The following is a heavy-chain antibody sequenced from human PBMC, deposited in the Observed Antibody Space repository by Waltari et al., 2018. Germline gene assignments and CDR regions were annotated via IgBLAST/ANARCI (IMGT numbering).Heavy chain of an antibody. CDR2: VLGSGRT. CDR3: ARDRGRGLYLDT. J-gene: IGHJ4*02. CDR1: GDSMRNNW. D-gene: IGHD2-15*01. V-gene: IGHV4-4*02. Sequence: QLQLQESGPGLVKPSGTLSLIWAVSGDSMRNNWWSWVRQSPGKGLEWIGQVLGSGRTNYNPSFASRVTISLDTSTYQFALKMTYATAADTALYYCARDRGRGLYLDTWGQGTLVTVSP.